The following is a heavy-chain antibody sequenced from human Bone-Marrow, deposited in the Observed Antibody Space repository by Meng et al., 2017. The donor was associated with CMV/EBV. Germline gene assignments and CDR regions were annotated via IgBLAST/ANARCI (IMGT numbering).Heavy chain of an antibody. CDR1: GFTFSDYY. V-gene: IGHV3-11*04. Sequence: GESLKISCAASGFTFSDYYMSWIRQAPGEGLECVSYISISGSTIYYANSVKGRFTISRDSAKNSLYLQMNSLRAEDTAVYYCARRDAINYYYGLDVWGQGTTVTVSS. D-gene: IGHD2-8*01. CDR3: ARRDAINYYYGLDV. CDR2: ISISGSTI. J-gene: IGHJ6*02.